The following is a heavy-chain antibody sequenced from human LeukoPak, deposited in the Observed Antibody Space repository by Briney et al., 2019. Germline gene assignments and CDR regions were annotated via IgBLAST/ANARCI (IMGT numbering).Heavy chain of an antibody. J-gene: IGHJ4*02. CDR1: GFTVITND. V-gene: IGHV3-53*01. CDR2: LYSDGNT. Sequence: GGSLRLFCAASGFTVITNDMTWVRQAPGKGLEWVAVLYSDGNTKYSDSVQGRFTISRDNSKNTLYLEMNRLSPDDTVVYYCARGVEPLAANTLAYWGQETLVTVSS. CDR3: ARGVEPLAANTLAY. D-gene: IGHD1-14*01.